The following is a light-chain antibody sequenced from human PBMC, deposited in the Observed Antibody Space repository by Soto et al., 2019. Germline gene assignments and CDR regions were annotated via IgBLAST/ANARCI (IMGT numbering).Light chain of an antibody. CDR2: EVS. CDR3: SSYVGTNSYV. V-gene: IGLV2-8*01. Sequence: QSVLTQPPSASGSPGQSVTISCTGTSSDVGGYNYVSWYQQHPGKAPKLMIYEVSKRPSGVPDRFSGSKSGNTAALTVSGLQAEDEADYYCSSYVGTNSYVFGTGTKVTVL. J-gene: IGLJ1*01. CDR1: SSDVGGYNY.